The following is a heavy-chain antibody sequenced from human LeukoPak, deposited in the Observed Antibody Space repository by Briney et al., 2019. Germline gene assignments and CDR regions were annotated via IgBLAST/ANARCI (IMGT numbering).Heavy chain of an antibody. Sequence: SETLSLTCAVSGGSISSTNWWNWVRPPPGKGLEWIGEIHHRGTTNYNPSLKSRVTISVDKSKNQFSLKLSSVTAADTAVYYCANKIAKTVDPWGQGTLVTVSS. D-gene: IGHD1-14*01. V-gene: IGHV4-4*02. CDR3: ANKIAKTVDP. J-gene: IGHJ5*02. CDR1: GGSISSTNW. CDR2: IHHRGTT.